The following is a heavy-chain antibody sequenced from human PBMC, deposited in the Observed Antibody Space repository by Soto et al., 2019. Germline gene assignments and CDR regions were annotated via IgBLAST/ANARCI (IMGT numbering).Heavy chain of an antibody. J-gene: IGHJ4*02. CDR1: GYTFTSYG. Sequence: QVQLVQSGAEVKKPGASVKVSCKASGYTFTSYGISWVRQAPGQGLEGMGWIRACNGNTNYPQKLRGRVTMTTDTSTSTVYLELRRLRSDDTAAYYCAREGPPSLRWGQGTLVTVSS. CDR3: AREGPPSLR. V-gene: IGHV1-18*01. CDR2: IRACNGNT. D-gene: IGHD2-2*01.